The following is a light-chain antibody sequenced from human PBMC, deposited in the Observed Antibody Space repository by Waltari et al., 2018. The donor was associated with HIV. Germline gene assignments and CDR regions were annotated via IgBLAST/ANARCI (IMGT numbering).Light chain of an antibody. CDR1: SSDVGSYNL. CDR2: EGS. J-gene: IGLJ2*01. CDR3: CSYAGSSTLDVV. Sequence: QSALTQPASVSGSPGQSITISCTGTSSDVGSYNLVSWYQQHPGKAPKLMIYEGSKRPSGVSNRFSGSKSCNTASLTISGLQAEDEADYYCCSYAGSSTLDVVFGGGTKLTVL. V-gene: IGLV2-23*01.